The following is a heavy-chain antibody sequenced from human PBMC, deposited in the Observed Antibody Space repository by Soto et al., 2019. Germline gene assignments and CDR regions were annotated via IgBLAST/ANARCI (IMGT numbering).Heavy chain of an antibody. CDR3: ARGLASQSFYFDF. Sequence: QVQLNQWGAGLVRPSETLALTCAVNGGSFSTNHWNWIQQSPGKGLEWIGEISPDGATNLNPTLKRRRSMSVETSKMQSSRHLTSVAAADTAGYFRARGLASQSFYFDFWGQGTLVTVSS. V-gene: IGHV4-34*01. CDR2: ISPDGAT. J-gene: IGHJ4*02. CDR1: GGSFSTNH. D-gene: IGHD3-16*02.